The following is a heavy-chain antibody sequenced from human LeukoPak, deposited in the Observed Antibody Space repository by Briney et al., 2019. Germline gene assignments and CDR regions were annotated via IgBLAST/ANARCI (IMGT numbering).Heavy chain of an antibody. D-gene: IGHD4-17*01. CDR2: INPTGDST. V-gene: IGHV1-46*01. CDR3: ARGGPYGDYAFDY. J-gene: IGHJ4*02. CDR1: GYTFTSYY. Sequence: ASVKVSCKASGYTFTSYYMHWVRQAPGQGLEWMGLINPTGDSTGYAQKFQGRVTITRNTSISTAYMELSSLRSEDTAVYYCARGGPYGDYAFDYWGQGTLVTVSS.